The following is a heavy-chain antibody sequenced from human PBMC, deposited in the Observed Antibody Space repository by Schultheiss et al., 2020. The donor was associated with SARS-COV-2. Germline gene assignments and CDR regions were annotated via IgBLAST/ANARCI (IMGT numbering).Heavy chain of an antibody. CDR2: IYYSGST. CDR1: GGSISSSSYY. D-gene: IGHD6-19*01. V-gene: IGHV4-31*03. CDR3: ARDFRRIAVAGTHYYYGMDV. Sequence: LSLTCTVSGGSISSSSYYWSWIRQHPGKGLEWIGYIYYSGSTYYNPSLKSRVTISVDTSKNQFSLKLSSVTAADTAVYYCARDFRRIAVAGTHYYYGMDVWGQGTTVTVSS. J-gene: IGHJ6*02.